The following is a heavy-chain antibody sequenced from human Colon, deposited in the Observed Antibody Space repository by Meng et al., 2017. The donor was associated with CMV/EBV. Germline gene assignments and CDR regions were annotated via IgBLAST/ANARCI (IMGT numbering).Heavy chain of an antibody. Sequence: YTFTSYGTSWVRQAPGQGLEWMGWISAYNGNTNYAQKLQGRVTMTTDTSTSTAYMELRSLRSDDTAVYYCARVSASDFWSGYSSFDYWGQGTLVTVSS. CDR2: ISAYNGNT. D-gene: IGHD3-3*01. CDR3: ARVSASDFWSGYSSFDY. J-gene: IGHJ4*02. V-gene: IGHV1-18*01. CDR1: YTFTSYG.